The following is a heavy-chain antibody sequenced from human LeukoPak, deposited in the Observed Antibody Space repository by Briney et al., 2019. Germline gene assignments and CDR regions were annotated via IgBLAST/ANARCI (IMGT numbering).Heavy chain of an antibody. J-gene: IGHJ4*02. V-gene: IGHV4-30-4*01. CDR1: GGSISSGDYY. Sequence: SQTLSLTCSVSGGSISSGDYYWSWIRQPPGKGLEWIGYIYYSGSTYYNPSLKSRVTISVDTSKNQFSLKLSSVTAADTAVYYCARGIGYCSGGSCYSWYFDYWGQGTLVTVSS. CDR2: IYYSGST. CDR3: ARGIGYCSGGSCYSWYFDY. D-gene: IGHD2-15*01.